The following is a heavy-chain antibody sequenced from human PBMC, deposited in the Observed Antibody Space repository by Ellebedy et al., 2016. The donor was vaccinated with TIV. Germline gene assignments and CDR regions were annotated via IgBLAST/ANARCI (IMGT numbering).Heavy chain of an antibody. D-gene: IGHD6-19*01. CDR3: ARDPRHSTGSYRRYYYGMDV. J-gene: IGHJ6*02. V-gene: IGHV1-2*02. CDR2: INPNTGGT. CDR1: GYTFTDYF. Sequence: AASVKVSCKPSGYTFTDYFMHWVRQAPGQGLEWMGWINPNTGGTKYAQRFQGRVTMTRDTSIGTAYMELSRLRSDDSAVYFCARDPRHSTGSYRRYYYGMDVWGQGTTVTVSS.